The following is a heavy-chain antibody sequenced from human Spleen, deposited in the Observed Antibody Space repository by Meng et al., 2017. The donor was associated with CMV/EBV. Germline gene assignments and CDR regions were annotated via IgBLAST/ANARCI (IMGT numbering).Heavy chain of an antibody. V-gene: IGHV3-7*01. J-gene: IGHJ2*01. Sequence: GGSLRLSCAASGFTVSNYRMSWVRQAPGKGLEWVASTKQDGSGKYYVESVKGRFTISRDNAKNSLYLQMNSLRAEDTAVYYCARTIFGVVLLGWYFDLWGRGTLVTVSS. CDR1: GFTVSNYR. D-gene: IGHD3-3*01. CDR2: TKQDGSGK. CDR3: ARTIFGVVLLGWYFDL.